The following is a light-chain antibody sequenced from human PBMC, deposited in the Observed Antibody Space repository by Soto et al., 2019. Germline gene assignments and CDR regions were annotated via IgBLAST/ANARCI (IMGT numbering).Light chain of an antibody. J-gene: IGKJ5*01. Sequence: EIVMTQFPATLSESPGERVTLSCRASQSVSTNVAWYQQKPGEAPRLLIYGASSRAPGIPDRFSGSGSGTDFTLTVSRLEPEDFAVYYCQQYGNSPAITFGQGTRLEIK. CDR1: QSVSTN. CDR2: GAS. CDR3: QQYGNSPAIT. V-gene: IGKV3-20*01.